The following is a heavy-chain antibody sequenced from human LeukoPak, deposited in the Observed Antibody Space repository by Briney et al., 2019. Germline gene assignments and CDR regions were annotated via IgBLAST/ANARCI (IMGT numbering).Heavy chain of an antibody. V-gene: IGHV4-34*01. D-gene: IGHD6-19*01. CDR3: ARGYRSGVDY. Sequence: SGTLSLTCAVYGGSFSGYYWSWIRQPPGKGLEWIGEINHSGSTYYNPSLKSRVTISVDTSKNQFSLKLSSVTAADTAVYYCARGYRSGVDYWGQGTLVTVSS. CDR1: GGSFSGYY. CDR2: INHSGST. J-gene: IGHJ4*02.